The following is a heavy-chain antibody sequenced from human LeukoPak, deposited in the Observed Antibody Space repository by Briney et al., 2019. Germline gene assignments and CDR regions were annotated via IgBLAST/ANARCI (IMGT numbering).Heavy chain of an antibody. D-gene: IGHD1-26*01. J-gene: IGHJ4*02. CDR2: ISGSGGIT. Sequence: PAGSLILSCAASACTFSSYTMNCLRQTPRPPREGVSSISGSGGITFYSDSAEGRSTISRANDKYTLYLHMNSLRGDDTAANYCGKGDTPCELPHDCWGQGTLVT. CDR1: ACTFSSYT. V-gene: IGHV3-23*01. CDR3: GKGDTPCELPHDC.